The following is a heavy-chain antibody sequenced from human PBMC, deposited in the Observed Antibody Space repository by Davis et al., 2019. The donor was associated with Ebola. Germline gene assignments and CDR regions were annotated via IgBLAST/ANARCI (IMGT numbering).Heavy chain of an antibody. CDR3: ARDGRGSQLRSFDY. CDR2: ISAYNGNT. V-gene: IGHV1-18*01. J-gene: IGHJ4*02. D-gene: IGHD3-3*01. Sequence: ASVKVSCKASGGTFSSYAISWVRQAPGQGLEWMGWISAYNGNTNYAQKLQGRVTMTTDTSTSTAYMELSRLRSDDTAVYYCARDGRGSQLRSFDYWGQGTLVTVSS. CDR1: GGTFSSYA.